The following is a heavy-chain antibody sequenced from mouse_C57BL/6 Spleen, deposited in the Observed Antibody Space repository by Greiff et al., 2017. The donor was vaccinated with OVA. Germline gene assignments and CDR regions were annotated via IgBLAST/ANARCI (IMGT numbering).Heavy chain of an antibody. J-gene: IGHJ3*01. CDR3: ANLGRGY. CDR1: GYSFTDYN. CDR2: INPNYGTT. D-gene: IGHD4-1*01. Sequence: EVKLMESGPELVKPGASVKISCKASGYSFTDYNMNWVKQSNGKSLEWIGVINPNYGTTSYNQKFKGKATLTVDQSSSTAYMQLNSLRSGGAAVYYCANLGRGYWGQGTLVTVSA. V-gene: IGHV1-39*01.